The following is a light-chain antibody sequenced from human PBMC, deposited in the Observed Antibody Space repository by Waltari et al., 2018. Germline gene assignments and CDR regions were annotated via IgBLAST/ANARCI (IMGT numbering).Light chain of an antibody. J-gene: IGLJ1*01. Sequence: QSALTQPPSASGSPGQSVTISCTGTSSDVGGYNYVSWYQQHPGKAPKLMLYEVNKRPSGVPDRVSGSKSGNTASLTVSGLQAEDEADYYCSSYSGSNDYVFGTGTEVTVL. CDR3: SSYSGSNDYV. V-gene: IGLV2-8*01. CDR1: SSDVGGYNY. CDR2: EVN.